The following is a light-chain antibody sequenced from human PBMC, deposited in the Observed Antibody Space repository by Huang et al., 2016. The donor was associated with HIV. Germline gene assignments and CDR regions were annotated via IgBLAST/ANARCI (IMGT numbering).Light chain of an antibody. CDR1: QSVLYSSNNKNY. CDR2: WAS. V-gene: IGKV4-1*01. J-gene: IGKJ3*01. Sequence: DIVMTQSPDSLAVSLGERATINCKSSQSVLYSSNNKNYLAWYQQKPGQPPKLPIYWASTREAGVPDRFSGSGSGTDFTLTISSLQAEDGAVYYCQQYYSTPLTFGPGTKVDIK. CDR3: QQYYSTPLT.